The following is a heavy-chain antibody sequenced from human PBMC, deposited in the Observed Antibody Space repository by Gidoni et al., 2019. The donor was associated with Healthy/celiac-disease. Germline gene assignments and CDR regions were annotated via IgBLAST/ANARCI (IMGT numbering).Heavy chain of an antibody. CDR1: GFTFSSYS. CDR3: AREKRDGLRWLTFDY. Sequence: SLRLSCAASGFTFSSYSMNWVRQAPGKGLEWVSYISSSSSTIYYADSVKGRFTISRDNAKNSLYLQMNSLRAEDTAVYYCAREKRDGLRWLTFDYWGQGTLVTVSS. CDR2: ISSSSSTI. J-gene: IGHJ4*02. V-gene: IGHV3-48*04. D-gene: IGHD4-17*01.